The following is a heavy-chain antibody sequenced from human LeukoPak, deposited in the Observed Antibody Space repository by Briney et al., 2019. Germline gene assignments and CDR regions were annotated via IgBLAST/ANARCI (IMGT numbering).Heavy chain of an antibody. CDR1: GFHFSSYG. CDR3: ARDSPPTGYTLDY. Sequence: RGSLRLSCAASGFHFSSYGMHWVRQAPGKGLEWVAVVWYDGNNKYYADSVKGRFTISRDNSKNTLYLQMNSLRAEDTAVYYCARDSPPTGYTLDYWGQGTLVTVSS. D-gene: IGHD1-1*01. V-gene: IGHV3-33*01. CDR2: VWYDGNNK. J-gene: IGHJ4*02.